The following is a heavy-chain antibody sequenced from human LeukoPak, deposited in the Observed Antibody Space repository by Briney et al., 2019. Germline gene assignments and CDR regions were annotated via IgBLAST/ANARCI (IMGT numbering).Heavy chain of an antibody. V-gene: IGHV4-4*02. D-gene: IGHD6-13*01. Sequence: SETLSLTCVVSGGSISNSNWWSWVRQPPGKGLEWIGEIYHSGSTNYNPSLMRRVTISVDKSKNQFSLELNSVTAADTAVYYCARNGPTAGGNFDIWGQGTLVTVSS. CDR3: ARNGPTAGGNFDI. CDR2: IYHSGST. J-gene: IGHJ3*02. CDR1: GGSISNSNW.